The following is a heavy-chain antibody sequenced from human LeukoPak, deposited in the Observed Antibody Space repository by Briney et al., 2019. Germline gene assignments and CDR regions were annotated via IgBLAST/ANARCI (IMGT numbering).Heavy chain of an antibody. V-gene: IGHV1-18*01. CDR2: ISAYNGNT. Sequence: GASVKVSCKASGYTFTSYGISWVRQAPGQGLEWMGWISAYNGNTDYAQKLQDRVTMTTDTSTSTAYMELRSLRSDDTAVYYCARDPRYCSSTSCPRGAFDIWGQGKMVTVPS. CDR3: ARDPRYCSSTSCPRGAFDI. J-gene: IGHJ3*02. D-gene: IGHD2-2*01. CDR1: GYTFTSYG.